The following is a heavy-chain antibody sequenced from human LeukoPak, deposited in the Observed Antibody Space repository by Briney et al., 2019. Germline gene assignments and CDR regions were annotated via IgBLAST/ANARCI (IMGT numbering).Heavy chain of an antibody. V-gene: IGHV4-59*01. CDR2: IYNSGST. D-gene: IGHD4-11*01. J-gene: IGHJ6*02. CDR3: ARSPSTVHYYYYGMDV. Sequence: PSETLSLTCTVSGGSISSYYWSWIRQPPGKGLEWIGYIYNSGSTNYNPSLKSRVTISVDTSKNQFSLKLSSVTAADTAVYYCARSPSTVHYYYYGMDVWGQGTTVTVSS. CDR1: GGSISSYY.